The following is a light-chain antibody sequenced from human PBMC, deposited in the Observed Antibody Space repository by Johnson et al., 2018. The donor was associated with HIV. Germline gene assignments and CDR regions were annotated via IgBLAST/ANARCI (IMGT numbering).Light chain of an antibody. CDR1: NSNIGNNF. CDR3: GTWDSSLSAHYV. CDR2: ENN. J-gene: IGLJ1*01. V-gene: IGLV1-51*02. Sequence: QSVFTQPPSVSAAPGQKVTISCSGTNSNIGNNFVSWYQQFPGTAPRLLIYENNKRPSGIADRFSGSKSGTSATLGITGLQTGDEADYYCGTWDSSLSAHYVFGTGTKVTFL.